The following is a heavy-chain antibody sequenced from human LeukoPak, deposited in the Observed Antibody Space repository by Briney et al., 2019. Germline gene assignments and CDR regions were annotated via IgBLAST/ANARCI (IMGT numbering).Heavy chain of an antibody. CDR1: GFTFSSYS. CDR2: ISSSSSYI. J-gene: IGHJ6*02. D-gene: IGHD2-15*01. V-gene: IGHV3-21*01. Sequence: GESLRLSCAVSGFTFSSYSMNWVRQAPGKGLEWVSSISSSSSYIFYADSVKGRFTISRDNAKNSLYLQMNSLRAEDTAVYYCAREKVVVATTNFYYYGMDVWGQGTTVTVSS. CDR3: AREKVVVATTNFYYYGMDV.